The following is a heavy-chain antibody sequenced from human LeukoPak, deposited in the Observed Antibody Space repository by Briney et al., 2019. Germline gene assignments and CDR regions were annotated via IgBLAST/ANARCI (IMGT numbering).Heavy chain of an antibody. CDR2: IYYSGTT. CDR3: AREDPQTTVPEGMDV. J-gene: IGHJ6*02. V-gene: IGHV4-59*01. Sequence: PSETLSLTCTVSGGSISYYYWSWIRQAPGKGLEWIGYIYYSGTTNYNPSLKSRVTISVDTSKNQFSLQLRSVTAADTAVYYCAREDPQTTVPEGMDVWGQGTTVTVSS. CDR1: GGSISYYY. D-gene: IGHD4-17*01.